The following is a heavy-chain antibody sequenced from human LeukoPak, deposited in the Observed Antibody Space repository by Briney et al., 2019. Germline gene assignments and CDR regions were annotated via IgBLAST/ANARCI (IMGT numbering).Heavy chain of an antibody. V-gene: IGHV4-34*01. Sequence: SETLSLTCAVYGGSFSGYYRSWIRQPPGQGLEWIGEINHSGSTNYNPSLKSRVTISVDTSKNQFSLKLSSVTAADTAVYYCARVIWELLRAFDIWGQVTMVTVSS. CDR1: GGSFSGYY. J-gene: IGHJ3*02. D-gene: IGHD1-26*01. CDR2: INHSGST. CDR3: ARVIWELLRAFDI.